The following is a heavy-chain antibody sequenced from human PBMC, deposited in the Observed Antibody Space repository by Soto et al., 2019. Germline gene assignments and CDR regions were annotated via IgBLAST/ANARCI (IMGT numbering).Heavy chain of an antibody. CDR2: IYYSGST. CDR3: ARGHLDYGDYVRWFAP. V-gene: IGHV4-59*01. CDR1: GGAISRYY. D-gene: IGHD4-17*01. J-gene: IGHJ5*02. Sequence: SETLSLTCTVSGGAISRYYWIWILQPPGKGLEGIGYIYYSGSTNYNPSLKSRVTISVDTSKNQFSLKLSSVPAADTAVYYCARGHLDYGDYVRWFAPWAQGTLVNVSS.